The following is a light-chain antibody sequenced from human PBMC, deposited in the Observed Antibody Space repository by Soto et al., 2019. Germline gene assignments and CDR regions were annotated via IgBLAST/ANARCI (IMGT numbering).Light chain of an antibody. J-gene: IGLJ2*01. CDR2: DVS. CDR3: SSYTSSSTLVV. V-gene: IGLV2-14*03. CDR1: SSDVGGYNY. Sequence: QSVLTQPASVSGSPGQSITISCTGTSSDVGGYNYVSWYQQHPGKVPKLMIHDVSNRPSGVSNRFSGSKSGNTASLTISGLQEEDEADYYCSSYTSSSTLVVFGGGTKLTVL.